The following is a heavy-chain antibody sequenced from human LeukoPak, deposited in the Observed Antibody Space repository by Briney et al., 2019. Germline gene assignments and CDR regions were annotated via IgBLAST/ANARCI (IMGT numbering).Heavy chain of an antibody. Sequence: SETLSLTCAVYGGSFSGYYWSWIRQPPGKGLEWIGEINHSGSTNYNPSLKSRVTISVDTSKNQFSLKLSSVTAADTAVYYCARACSSTSCQTYYYYVMDVWGQGTTVTVSS. CDR2: INHSGST. J-gene: IGHJ6*02. V-gene: IGHV4-34*01. CDR3: ARACSSTSCQTYYYYVMDV. CDR1: GGSFSGYY. D-gene: IGHD2-2*01.